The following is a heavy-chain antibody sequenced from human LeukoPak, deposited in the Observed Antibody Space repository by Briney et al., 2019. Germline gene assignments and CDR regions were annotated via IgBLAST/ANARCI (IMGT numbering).Heavy chain of an antibody. V-gene: IGHV4-39*02. CDR3: ARRGVGPTRLYYFDY. CDR2: SYYSGST. D-gene: IGHD1-26*01. J-gene: IGHJ4*02. Sequence: SETPSLTCTVSGASISSTTFYWGWIRQPPGKGLEWIGTSYYSGSTYYNPSLKSRVTISVDASKNHFSLRLSSVTAADTAVYYCARRGVGPTRLYYFDYWGQGTLVTVSS. CDR1: GASISSTTFY.